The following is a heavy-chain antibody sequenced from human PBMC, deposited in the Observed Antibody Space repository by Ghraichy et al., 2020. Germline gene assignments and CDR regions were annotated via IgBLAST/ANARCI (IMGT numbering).Heavy chain of an antibody. V-gene: IGHV4-59*08. CDR2: IYYTGNT. CDR3: ARRGRGYSLYYYGLDV. CDR1: GGSIRSHF. J-gene: IGHJ6*02. Sequence: ESLNISCTVSGGSIRSHFWSWIRQPPGKGLEWIGYIYYTGNTNYSPSLGGRATISLDTSKNQFSLTLTSVTAADTAVYYCARRGRGYSLYYYGLDVWGPGTTVTVSS. D-gene: IGHD5-18*01.